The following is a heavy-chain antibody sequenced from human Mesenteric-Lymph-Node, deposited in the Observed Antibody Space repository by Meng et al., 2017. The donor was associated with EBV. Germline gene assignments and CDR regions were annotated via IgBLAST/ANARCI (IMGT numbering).Heavy chain of an antibody. Sequence: HLKESGPGPVKPSETRSLTCTRPGGSISNSNFYWGWIRQPPGKGLEWIGSIFHSGSTYYNPSLKSRVTVSVDTSKNQFSLKLNSVTTADTAMYYCARPRRWLQSEFDFWGPGTLVTVSS. D-gene: IGHD5-24*01. CDR1: GGSISNSNFY. V-gene: IGHV4-39*01. CDR3: ARPRRWLQSEFDF. J-gene: IGHJ4*02. CDR2: IFHSGST.